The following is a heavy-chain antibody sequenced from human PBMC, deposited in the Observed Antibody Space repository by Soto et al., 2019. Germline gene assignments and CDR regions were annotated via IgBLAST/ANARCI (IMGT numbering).Heavy chain of an antibody. V-gene: IGHV4-39*01. CDR1: GGSISSTNHY. Sequence: QLQLQESGPGLVKPSETLSLACTVSGGSISSTNHYWGWIRQSPGKGLEWIGDIYYSGMTRYNPSLKRRVTISVDTSKNQFSLKLSSVTAADTAVYYCARHGYYYDSTGYYYFVWGQGTLVTVSS. J-gene: IGHJ4*02. D-gene: IGHD3-22*01. CDR3: ARHGYYYDSTGYYYFV. CDR2: IYYSGMT.